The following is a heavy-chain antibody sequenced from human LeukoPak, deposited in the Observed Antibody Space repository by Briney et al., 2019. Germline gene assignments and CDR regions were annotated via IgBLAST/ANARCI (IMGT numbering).Heavy chain of an antibody. Sequence: PGGSLRLSCAASGFTFSGSAMHWVRQASGKGLEWVGRIRSKANSYATAYAASVKGRFTISRDDSKNTAYLQMNSLKTEDTAVYYCTSFFPDYDVYWGQGTLVTFSS. CDR2: IRSKANSYAT. D-gene: IGHD3-22*01. J-gene: IGHJ4*02. V-gene: IGHV3-73*01. CDR1: GFTFSGSA. CDR3: TSFFPDYDVY.